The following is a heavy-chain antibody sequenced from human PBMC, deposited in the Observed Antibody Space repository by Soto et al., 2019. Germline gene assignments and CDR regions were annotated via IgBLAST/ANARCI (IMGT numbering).Heavy chain of an antibody. CDR2: IDPIDSYT. D-gene: IGHD3-16*01. Sequence: EVQLVQSGAEVKKPGESLRISCKGCGDSFTSYWISWVRQMPGKGLEWMGRIDPIDSYTNYSPSFQGHVTISADKSISTAYLQWSSLKASDTAMYYCARRAHMSRRGETFSYYYYGMDVWGQGTTVTVSS. V-gene: IGHV5-10-1*01. J-gene: IGHJ6*02. CDR3: ARRAHMSRRGETFSYYYYGMDV. CDR1: GDSFTSYW.